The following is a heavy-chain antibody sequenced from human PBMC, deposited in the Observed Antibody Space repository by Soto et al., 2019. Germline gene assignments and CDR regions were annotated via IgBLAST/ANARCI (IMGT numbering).Heavy chain of an antibody. CDR3: SRRQEKFFQWELLSPFDY. Sequence: PSETLSLTCAVYGGSFSGYYWSWIRQPPGKGLEWIGEINHSGSTNYNPSLKSRVTISVDTSKNLFSLKLSSVTAADTAVFYCSRRQEKFFQWELLSPFDYWGQGTLVTVSS. J-gene: IGHJ4*02. D-gene: IGHD1-26*01. CDR1: GGSFSGYY. V-gene: IGHV4-34*01. CDR2: INHSGST.